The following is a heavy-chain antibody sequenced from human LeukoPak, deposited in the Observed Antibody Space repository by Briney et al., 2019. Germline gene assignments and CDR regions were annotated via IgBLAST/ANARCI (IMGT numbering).Heavy chain of an antibody. Sequence: GGSLRLSCAESGFTFSNSDVHWVRQAPGKGLEWVAVIWYDGSNKYYVDSVKGRSTISRDISKNTLYLQMNSLSAEDTAVYYCARDSGDILTSNWFDPWGQGTLVTVSS. CDR2: IWYDGSNK. CDR3: ARDSGDILTSNWFDP. J-gene: IGHJ5*02. D-gene: IGHD3-9*01. V-gene: IGHV3-33*01. CDR1: GFTFSNSD.